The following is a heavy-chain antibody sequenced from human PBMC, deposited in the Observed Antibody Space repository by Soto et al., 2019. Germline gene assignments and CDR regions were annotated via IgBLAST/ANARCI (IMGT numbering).Heavy chain of an antibody. Sequence: SVKVSCKASGGTFSSYAISWVRQAPGQGLEWMGGIIPIFGTANYAQRFQGRVTITADKSTSTAYMELSSLRSEDTAVYYCARDLGVYDFWSGYYGDAFDPWGQGTLVTVSS. CDR2: IIPIFGTA. CDR3: ARDLGVYDFWSGYYGDAFDP. D-gene: IGHD3-3*01. J-gene: IGHJ5*02. CDR1: GGTFSSYA. V-gene: IGHV1-69*06.